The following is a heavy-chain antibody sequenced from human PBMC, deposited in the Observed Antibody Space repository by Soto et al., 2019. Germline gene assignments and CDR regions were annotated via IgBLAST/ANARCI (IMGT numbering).Heavy chain of an antibody. CDR2: ISGSGGST. CDR1: GFTFSSYA. J-gene: IGHJ4*02. V-gene: IGHV3-23*01. CDR3: AKVSRITMIVVVITTEYYFDY. Sequence: PGGSLRLSCAASGFTFSSYAMSWVRQAPGKGLEWVSAISGSGGSTYYADSVKGRFTISRDSSKNTLYLQMNSLRAEDTAVYYCAKVSRITMIVVVITTEYYFDYWGQGTLVTVSS. D-gene: IGHD3-22*01.